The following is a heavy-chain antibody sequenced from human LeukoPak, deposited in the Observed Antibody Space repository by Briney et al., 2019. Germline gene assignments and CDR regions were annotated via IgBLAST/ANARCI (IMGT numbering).Heavy chain of an antibody. Sequence: PSETLSLTCTVSGGSLSSGSYYWSWIRQPAGKGLEWIGRIYTSGSTNYNPSLKSRVTISVDTSKNQFSLKLSSVAAADTAVYYCARQFPAWVPAAIPQYFQHWGQGTLVTVSS. CDR3: ARQFPAWVPAAIPQYFQH. V-gene: IGHV4-61*02. CDR2: IYTSGST. J-gene: IGHJ1*01. CDR1: GGSLSSGSYY. D-gene: IGHD2-2*02.